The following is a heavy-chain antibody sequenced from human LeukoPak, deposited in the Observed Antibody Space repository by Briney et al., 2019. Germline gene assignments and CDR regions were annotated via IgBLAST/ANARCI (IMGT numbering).Heavy chain of an antibody. CDR3: ARDRVVPAAMNFDR. CDR2: INPNRCGT. J-gene: IGHJ5*02. CDR1: GYTFTGYY. D-gene: IGHD2-2*01. Sequence: SVPVSCKASGYTFTGYYIHWVRQAPGQGLEWMGWINPNRCGTNYAQKFHGRVTMTRDTSISTAHMELTRLTSDDTAVYYCARDRVVPAAMNFDRWGQGTLVTVSS. V-gene: IGHV1-2*02.